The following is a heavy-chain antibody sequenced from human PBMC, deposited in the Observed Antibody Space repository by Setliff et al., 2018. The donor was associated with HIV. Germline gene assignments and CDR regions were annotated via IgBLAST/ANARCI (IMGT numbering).Heavy chain of an antibody. CDR2: ISVHNGNA. D-gene: IGHD3-10*01. V-gene: IGHV1-18*01. Sequence: ASVKVSCKASGYTFTSYGMNWVRQAPGQGLEWMGWISVHNGNANYAQNLQGRVTMTRDTSTSTVYMDLSSLRSEDTAVYYCASPSFGDVDYYYGMDVWGQGTTVTVSS. J-gene: IGHJ6*02. CDR3: ASPSFGDVDYYYGMDV. CDR1: GYTFTSYG.